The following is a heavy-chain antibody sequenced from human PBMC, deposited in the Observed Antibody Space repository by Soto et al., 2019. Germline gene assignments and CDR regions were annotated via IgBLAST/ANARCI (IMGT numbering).Heavy chain of an antibody. Sequence: PGGSLRLSCAASGFTFSSYAMSWVRQAPGKGLEWVSAISGSGGSTYYADSVKGRFTISRDSAKNSLYLQMNSLRAEDTAVYYCARVAVVVTTNYYYYMDVWGKGTTVTVSS. D-gene: IGHD2-15*01. CDR3: ARVAVVVTTNYYYYMDV. J-gene: IGHJ6*03. V-gene: IGHV3-23*01. CDR1: GFTFSSYA. CDR2: ISGSGGST.